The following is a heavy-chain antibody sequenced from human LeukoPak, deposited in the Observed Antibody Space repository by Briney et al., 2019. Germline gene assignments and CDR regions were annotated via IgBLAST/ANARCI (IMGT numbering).Heavy chain of an antibody. V-gene: IGHV1-8*03. Sequence: GASVKVSCKASGYTSTSYDINWVRQATGQGLEWMGWMNPNSGNTGYAQKFQGRVTITRNTSISTAYMELSSLRSEDTAVYYCASSPEQQLAAFDIWGQGTMVTVSS. D-gene: IGHD6-13*01. CDR2: MNPNSGNT. CDR1: GYTSTSYD. CDR3: ASSPEQQLAAFDI. J-gene: IGHJ3*02.